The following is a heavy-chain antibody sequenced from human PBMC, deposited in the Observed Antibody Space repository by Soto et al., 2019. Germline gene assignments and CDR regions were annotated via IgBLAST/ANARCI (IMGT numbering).Heavy chain of an antibody. D-gene: IGHD3-9*01. V-gene: IGHV1-18*01. CDR3: ARDPDYDILTGYTHDALDI. CDR2: ISGYNGIT. J-gene: IGHJ3*02. Sequence: ASVKVCCKASGYTFTTYGISWVRHAPGQGLEWMGWISGYNGITNYAQNLQGRVTMTTDTSTSAAYMELRSLRSDDTAVYFCARDPDYDILTGYTHDALDIWGQGTMVTVSS. CDR1: GYTFTTYG.